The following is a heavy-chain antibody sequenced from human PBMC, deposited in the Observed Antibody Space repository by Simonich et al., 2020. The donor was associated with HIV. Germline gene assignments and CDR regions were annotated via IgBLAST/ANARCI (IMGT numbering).Heavy chain of an antibody. CDR3: AKGDGSYLSYYYGMDV. D-gene: IGHD1-26*01. CDR1: GFTFDDYA. Sequence: EVQLVESGGGLVQPGRSLRLSCAAAGFTFDDYAMHWVRQAPGKGLGVVSGISWNSCKIGHADSVKGRFTISRDNAKNSLDLQMNSLRAEDTALYYCAKGDGSYLSYYYGMDVWGQGTTVTVSS. CDR2: ISWNSCKI. V-gene: IGHV3-9*01. J-gene: IGHJ6*02.